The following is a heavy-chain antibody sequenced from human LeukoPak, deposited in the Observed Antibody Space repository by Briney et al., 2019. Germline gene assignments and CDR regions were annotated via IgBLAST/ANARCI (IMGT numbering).Heavy chain of an antibody. Sequence: GGSLRLSCAASGFTFSSYAMSWVRQAPGKGLEWVSAISGSGGSTYYADSVKGRFTISRDNSKNTLYLQMNSLRAEDTAVYYCAKSFRNPLTSGLYYYYYYGMDVWGQGTTVTVSS. CDR2: ISGSGGST. CDR3: AKSFRNPLTSGLYYYYYYGMDV. J-gene: IGHJ6*02. D-gene: IGHD3-16*01. CDR1: GFTFSSYA. V-gene: IGHV3-23*01.